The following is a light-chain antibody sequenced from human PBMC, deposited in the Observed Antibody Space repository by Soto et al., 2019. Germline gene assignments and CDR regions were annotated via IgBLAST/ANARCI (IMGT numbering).Light chain of an antibody. J-gene: IGLJ1*01. CDR2: DVS. CDR3: SSYTISSTYV. V-gene: IGLV2-14*01. CDR1: SSDVGGYNY. Sequence: QSVLTQPASVSGSPGQSIAISCTGTSSDVGGYNYVSWYQQHPGKAPKLLINDVSNRPSGVSSRFPGSKSGNTASLTISGLQAEDEADYYCSSYTISSTYVFGTGTKVTVL.